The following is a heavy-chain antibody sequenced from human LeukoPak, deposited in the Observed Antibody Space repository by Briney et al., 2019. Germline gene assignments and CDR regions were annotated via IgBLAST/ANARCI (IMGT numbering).Heavy chain of an antibody. D-gene: IGHD2-2*01. Sequence: PSETLSLTCTVSGGSISSGDYYWSWIRQPPGKGLEWIGCIYYSGSTYYNPSLKSRVTISVDTSKNQFSLKLSSVTAADTAVYYCARVIVVVPAANNWFDPWGQGTLVTVSS. J-gene: IGHJ5*02. CDR1: GGSISSGDYY. V-gene: IGHV4-30-4*01. CDR2: IYYSGST. CDR3: ARVIVVVPAANNWFDP.